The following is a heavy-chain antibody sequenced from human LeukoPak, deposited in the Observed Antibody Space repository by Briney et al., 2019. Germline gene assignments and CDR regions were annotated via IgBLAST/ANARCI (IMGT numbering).Heavy chain of an antibody. Sequence: ASVKVSCKASGYTFTSYGISWVRQAPGQGLEWMGWISAYNGNTNYAQKLQGKVTMTTDTSTSTAYMELRSLRSDDTAVYYCARDRNRIVGATRVIDYWGQGTLVTVSS. J-gene: IGHJ4*02. V-gene: IGHV1-18*01. D-gene: IGHD1-26*01. CDR1: GYTFTSYG. CDR2: ISAYNGNT. CDR3: ARDRNRIVGATRVIDY.